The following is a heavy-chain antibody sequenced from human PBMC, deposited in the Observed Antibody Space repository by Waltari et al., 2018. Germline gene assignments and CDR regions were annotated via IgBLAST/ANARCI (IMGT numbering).Heavy chain of an antibody. CDR3: AKIAGRNWLTRIDY. J-gene: IGHJ4*02. V-gene: IGHV3-23*01. Sequence: EVQLLESGGGLVQPGGSLRLSCEASGFTLGSFATRWVRQAPGKGVEWVSGISGSGGSTYYADSVKGRFTISRDNSKNTLYLQMNSLRGEDTAVYYCAKIAGRNWLTRIDYWGQGTLVTVSS. D-gene: IGHD1-20*01. CDR1: GFTLGSFA. CDR2: ISGSGGST.